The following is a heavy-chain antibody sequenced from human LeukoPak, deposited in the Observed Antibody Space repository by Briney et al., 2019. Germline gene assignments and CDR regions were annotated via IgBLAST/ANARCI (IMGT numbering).Heavy chain of an antibody. V-gene: IGHV4-39*07. CDR3: ARDDVGSSDY. D-gene: IGHD1-26*01. Sequence: PSETLSLTCNVSGGSISSTNYYWGWIRQAPGKGLEWLGNFYYTGTTYYNPSLKSRFTISVDTSNNQFSLRLSSVTAADTAVYYCARDDVGSSDYWGQGTLVTVSS. CDR1: GGSISSTNYY. CDR2: FYYTGTT. J-gene: IGHJ4*02.